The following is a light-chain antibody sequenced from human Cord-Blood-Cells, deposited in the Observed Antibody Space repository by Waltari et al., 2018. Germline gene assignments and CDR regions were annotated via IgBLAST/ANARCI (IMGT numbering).Light chain of an antibody. CDR1: QSVSSY. V-gene: IGKV3-11*01. Sequence: EIVLTQSPATLSLSPGQSATLSCSASQSVSSYLAWYQQKPGQAPRLLIYDASNRATGIPARFSGSGSGTDFTLTISSLEPEDFAVYYCQQRSNWPPFTFGPGTKVDIK. J-gene: IGKJ3*01. CDR2: DAS. CDR3: QQRSNWPPFT.